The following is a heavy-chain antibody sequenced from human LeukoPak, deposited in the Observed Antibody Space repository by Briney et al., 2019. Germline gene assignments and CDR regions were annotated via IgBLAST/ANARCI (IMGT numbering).Heavy chain of an antibody. D-gene: IGHD2-2*01. J-gene: IGHJ4*02. CDR1: GGSISSSSYY. CDR3: ARRGGHCSSTSCYAHDY. CDR2: IYYSGTT. Sequence: TSETLSLTCTVSGGSISSSSYYWGWIRQPPGKGLEWIGSIYYSGTTYYNPSLKSRVTISVDTSKNQFSLKLSSVTAADTAVYYCARRGGHCSSTSCYAHDYWGQGTLVTVSS. V-gene: IGHV4-39*01.